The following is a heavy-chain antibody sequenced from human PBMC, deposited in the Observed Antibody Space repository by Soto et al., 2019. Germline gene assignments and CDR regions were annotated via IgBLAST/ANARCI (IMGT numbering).Heavy chain of an antibody. D-gene: IGHD3-22*01. J-gene: IGHJ4*02. CDR1: GGTFISYA. Sequence: SVKVSCKASGGTFISYAISWLLQSPLQVLDWMGGIIPIFGTANYAQKFQGRVTITADESTSTAYMELSSLRSEDTAVYYCARVRNYYDSSGYLFGEFDYWGQGTQVTVSS. CDR2: IIPIFGTA. V-gene: IGHV1-69*13. CDR3: ARVRNYYDSSGYLFGEFDY.